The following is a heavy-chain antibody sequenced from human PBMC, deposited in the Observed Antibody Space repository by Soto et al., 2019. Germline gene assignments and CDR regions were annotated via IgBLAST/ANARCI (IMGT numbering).Heavy chain of an antibody. V-gene: IGHV1-8*01. CDR2: MNPNSGNT. CDR3: ARVGPVTTIQH. Sequence: QVQLVQAGADVKKPWASVKVSCKASGYTFTSYDINWVRQATGQGLEWMGWMNPNSGNTGYAQKFQGRVTMTRNTSIRKVYMELSSLRSGVTAVYYCARVGPVTTIQHWGQGTLVTVSS. D-gene: IGHD4-17*01. J-gene: IGHJ1*01. CDR1: GYTFTSYD.